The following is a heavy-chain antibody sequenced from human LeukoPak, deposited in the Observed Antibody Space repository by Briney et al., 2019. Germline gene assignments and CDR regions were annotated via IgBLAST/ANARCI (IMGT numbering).Heavy chain of an antibody. CDR1: GYTLTELS. CDR3: ARNRNIRGPREAFDY. D-gene: IGHD2/OR15-2a*01. J-gene: IGHJ4*02. Sequence: GASVKVSCKVSGYTLTELSMHWVRQAPGKGLEWMGGFDPEDGETIYAQKFQGRVTMTEDTSTDTAYMELGSLRSEDTAVYYCARNRNIRGPREAFDYWGQGTLVTVSS. CDR2: FDPEDGET. V-gene: IGHV1-24*01.